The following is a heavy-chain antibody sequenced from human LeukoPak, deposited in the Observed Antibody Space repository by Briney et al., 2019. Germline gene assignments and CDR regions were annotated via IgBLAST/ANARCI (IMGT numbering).Heavy chain of an antibody. J-gene: IGHJ4*02. V-gene: IGHV4-38-2*02. CDR1: GGSISSYY. Sequence: SETLSLTCTVSGGSISSYYWGCIRQPPGKGLEWIGSIYHSGSTYYNPSLKSRVTISVDTSKNQFSLKLSSVTAADTAVYYCARQSGYSSGWPFDYWGQGTLVTVSS. CDR3: ARQSGYSSGWPFDY. D-gene: IGHD6-19*01. CDR2: IYHSGST.